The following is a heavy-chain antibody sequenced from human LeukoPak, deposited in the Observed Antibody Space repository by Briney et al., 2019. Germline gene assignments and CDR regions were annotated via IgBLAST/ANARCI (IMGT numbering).Heavy chain of an antibody. Sequence: SETLSLTCAVYGGSFSGYYWSWIRQPPGKGLEWIGEINHSGSTNYNPSLKSRVTISVDTSKNQFSLKLSSVTAADTAVYYCAGVYYLLRYFDLRGRGTLVTVSS. V-gene: IGHV4-34*01. CDR1: GGSFSGYY. CDR2: INHSGST. J-gene: IGHJ2*01. CDR3: AGVYYLLRYFDL. D-gene: IGHD3-22*01.